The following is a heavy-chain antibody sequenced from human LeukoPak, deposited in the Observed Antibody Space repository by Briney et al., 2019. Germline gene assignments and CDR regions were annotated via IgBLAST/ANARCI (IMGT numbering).Heavy chain of an antibody. Sequence: AETLCLTCTVSGGSISGYYWAWIRQPAGKGLEWIGRIDISGSTNNNPSLRSRLTMSVDTSKNQFSLKLRSVTAADTAVYYCARDKGTYCSNAVCQTRWFDPWGQGTRVTFSS. CDR1: GGSISGYY. CDR2: IDISGST. D-gene: IGHD2-8*01. J-gene: IGHJ5*02. V-gene: IGHV4-4*07. CDR3: ARDKGTYCSNAVCQTRWFDP.